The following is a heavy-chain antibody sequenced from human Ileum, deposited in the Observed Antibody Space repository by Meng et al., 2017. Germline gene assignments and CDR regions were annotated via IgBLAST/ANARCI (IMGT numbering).Heavy chain of an antibody. CDR1: VDSIRNGNW. J-gene: IGHJ4*02. V-gene: IGHV4-4*02. CDR3: ARMSYNKGSPKFDS. D-gene: IGHD1-14*01. Sequence: QVQREESGPGLVKGSGTLSSSCGGFVDSIRNGNWWSWVRQPTGKGLGWIGEIYESGTTNYNPSLKSRVTISVDKSKNEFSLKLSSVTAADTALYYCARMSYNKGSPKFDSWGQGNLVTVSS. CDR2: IYESGTT.